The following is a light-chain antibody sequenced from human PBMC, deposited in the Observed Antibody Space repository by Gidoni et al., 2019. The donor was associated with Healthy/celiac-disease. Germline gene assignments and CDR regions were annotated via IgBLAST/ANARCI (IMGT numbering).Light chain of an antibody. Sequence: DIVMTQSPLSLAVPPGKPASISCRSSQSLLHSNGYNYLDWYLQKPGQSPQLLIYLGSNRASGVPDRFSGSGSGTDFTLKISRVQAGDVGVYYCMQALQTPLTFXGXTKVEIK. CDR1: QSLLHSNGYNY. CDR3: MQALQTPLT. CDR2: LGS. J-gene: IGKJ4*01. V-gene: IGKV2-28*01.